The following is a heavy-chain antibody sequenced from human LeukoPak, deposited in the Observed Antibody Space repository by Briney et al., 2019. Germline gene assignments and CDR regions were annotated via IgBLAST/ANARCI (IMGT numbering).Heavy chain of an antibody. CDR3: ARAGLRFFDWSQSYYYAMDV. D-gene: IGHD3-9*01. CDR1: GGSFSAYY. J-gene: IGHJ6*02. CDR2: ITHSGST. Sequence: SETLSLTCAVYGGSFSAYYWSWVRQPPGKGLEWIGEITHSGSTNYNPSLKSRVTISVDTSKKQFSLRLSSVTAADTAVYYCARAGLRFFDWSQSYYYAMDVWGQGTTVTVSS. V-gene: IGHV4-34*01.